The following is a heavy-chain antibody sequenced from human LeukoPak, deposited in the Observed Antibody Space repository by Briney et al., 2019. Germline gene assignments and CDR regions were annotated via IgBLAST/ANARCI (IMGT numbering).Heavy chain of an antibody. D-gene: IGHD2-8*01. V-gene: IGHV1-46*01. CDR3: ARSGDCTNGVCYYYFDY. CDR1: GYTFTSYY. CDR2: INPSGGST. J-gene: IGHJ4*02. Sequence: ASVKVSCKASGYTFTSYYMHWVRQAPGQGLEWMGIINPSGGSTSYSQKFQGSVTMTRDTPTSTVYMELSSLRSEDTAVYYCARSGDCTNGVCYYYFDYWGQGTLVTVSS.